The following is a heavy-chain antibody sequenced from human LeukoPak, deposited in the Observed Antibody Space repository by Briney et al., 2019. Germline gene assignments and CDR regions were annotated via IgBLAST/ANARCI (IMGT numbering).Heavy chain of an antibody. CDR1: GFTFSSYW. CDR3: ANGPLDEAFDY. J-gene: IGHJ4*02. CDR2: INSDGSST. Sequence: GGSLRLSCAASGFTFSSYWMHWVRQAPGKGLVWVSRINSDGSSTSYADSVKGRFTISRDNSKNTLYLQMNSLRAEDTAVYYCANGPLDEAFDYWGQGTLVTDSS. D-gene: IGHD2-8*01. V-gene: IGHV3-74*01.